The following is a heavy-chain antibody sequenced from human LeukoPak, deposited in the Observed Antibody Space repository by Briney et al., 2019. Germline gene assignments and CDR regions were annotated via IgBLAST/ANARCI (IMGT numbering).Heavy chain of an antibody. Sequence: GGSLRLSCAASGFTFSSYAMSWVRQAPGKGLEWVSGISGRGSDGDKYYADSVKGRFTISRDNSKNTVYLQMNSLRAEDTAVYYCAKSPYYDILTGYENDWGQGTLVTVSS. D-gene: IGHD3-9*01. J-gene: IGHJ4*02. CDR2: ISGRGSDGDK. V-gene: IGHV3-23*01. CDR3: AKSPYYDILTGYEND. CDR1: GFTFSSYA.